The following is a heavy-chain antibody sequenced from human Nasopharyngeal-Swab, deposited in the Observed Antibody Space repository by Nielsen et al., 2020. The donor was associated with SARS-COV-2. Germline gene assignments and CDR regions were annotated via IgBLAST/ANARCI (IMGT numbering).Heavy chain of an antibody. Sequence: GGSLRLSCTTSGFTFNTYSMNWVRQAPGKGPEWLSYISSSSGTIYYADSVKGRFTISRDNAKNSLYLQMNSLRDEDTAVYYCARDPNGSYYFRPDAFGIWGQGIMVIVSS. V-gene: IGHV3-48*02. J-gene: IGHJ3*02. CDR2: ISSSSGTI. CDR3: ARDPNGSYYFRPDAFGI. D-gene: IGHD1-26*01. CDR1: GFTFNTYS.